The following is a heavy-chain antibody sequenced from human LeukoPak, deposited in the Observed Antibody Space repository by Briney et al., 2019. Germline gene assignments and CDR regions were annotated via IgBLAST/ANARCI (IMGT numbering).Heavy chain of an antibody. CDR3: ARVPSYYYYMDV. CDR1: GGSISSSSYY. CDR2: IYYSGST. V-gene: IGHV4-39*07. Sequence: SETLSLTCTVSGGSISSSSYYWGWIRQPPGKGLEWIGSIYYSGSTYYNPSLKSRVTISVDTSENQFSLKLSSVTAADTAVYYCARVPSYYYYMDVWGKGTTVTVSS. J-gene: IGHJ6*03.